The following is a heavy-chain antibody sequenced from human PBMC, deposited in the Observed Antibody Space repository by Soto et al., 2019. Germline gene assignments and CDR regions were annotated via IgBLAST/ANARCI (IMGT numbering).Heavy chain of an antibody. V-gene: IGHV4-59*01. CDR1: GGSISSYY. Sequence: PSEALSLTCTVSGGSISSYYWSWIRQPPGKGLEWIGYIYYSGSTNYNPSLKSRVTISVDTSKNQFSLKLSSVTAADTAVYYCARDDSLIISGYSYGLDYWGQGTLVTVSS. CDR2: IYYSGST. CDR3: ARDDSLIISGYSYGLDY. J-gene: IGHJ4*02. D-gene: IGHD5-18*01.